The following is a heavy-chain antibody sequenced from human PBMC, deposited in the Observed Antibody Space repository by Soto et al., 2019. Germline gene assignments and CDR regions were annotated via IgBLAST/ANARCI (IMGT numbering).Heavy chain of an antibody. D-gene: IGHD3-10*01. V-gene: IGHV4-31*03. CDR2: IYYSGST. J-gene: IGHJ6*02. Sequence: QVQLQESGPGLVKPSQTLSLTCTVSGGSISSGGYYWSWIRQHPGKGLEWIGYIYYSGSTYYNPSLKSRVTISVDTSKNQFSLKLSSVTAADTAVYYCARDRPNNYYGSGSLQNRLYYYYGMDVWGQGTTVTVSS. CDR1: GGSISSGGYY. CDR3: ARDRPNNYYGSGSLQNRLYYYYGMDV.